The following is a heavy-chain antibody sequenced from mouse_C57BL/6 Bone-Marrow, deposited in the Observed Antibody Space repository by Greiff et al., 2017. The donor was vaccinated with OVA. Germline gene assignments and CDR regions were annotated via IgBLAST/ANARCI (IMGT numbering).Heavy chain of an antibody. CDR1: GFSLTGYG. CDR3: AKTLIYDGYYDWFAY. Sequence: VQLVESGPGLVQPSQSLSITCTVSGFSLTGYGVHWVRQSPGKGLEWLGVIWRGGSTDYNAAIMSRLSSTKDNSKSQVFFKMNSLQADDTAIYYCAKTLIYDGYYDWFAYWGQGTLVTVSA. V-gene: IGHV2-5*01. J-gene: IGHJ3*01. D-gene: IGHD2-3*01. CDR2: IWRGGST.